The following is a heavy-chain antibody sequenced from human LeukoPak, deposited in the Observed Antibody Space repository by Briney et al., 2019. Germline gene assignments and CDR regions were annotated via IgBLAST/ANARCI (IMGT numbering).Heavy chain of an antibody. CDR1: GGTFSSYA. D-gene: IGHD3-3*01. CDR3: AMYSFDRVYDFWSGYFDP. CDR2: IIPIFGTA. J-gene: IGHJ5*01. V-gene: IGHV1-69*13. Sequence: SVKVSCKASGGTFSSYAISWVRQAPGQGLEWMGGIIPIFGTANYAQKFQGRVTITADESTSTAYMELSSLRSEDTAVYYCAMYSFDRVYDFWSGYFDPWGQGTLVTVSS.